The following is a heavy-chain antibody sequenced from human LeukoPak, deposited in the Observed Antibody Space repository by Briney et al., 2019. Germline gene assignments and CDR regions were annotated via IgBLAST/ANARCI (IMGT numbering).Heavy chain of an antibody. CDR1: GGSISSGGYY. CDR3: ARVGDYSNYFWFDP. D-gene: IGHD4-11*01. CDR2: IYHSGST. J-gene: IGHJ5*02. V-gene: IGHV4-30-2*01. Sequence: PSQTLSLTCTVSGGSISSGGYYWSWIRQPPGKGLEWIGYIYHSGSTYYNPSLKSRVTISVDGSKNQFSLKLSSVTAADTAVYYCARVGDYSNYFWFDPWGQGTLVTVSS.